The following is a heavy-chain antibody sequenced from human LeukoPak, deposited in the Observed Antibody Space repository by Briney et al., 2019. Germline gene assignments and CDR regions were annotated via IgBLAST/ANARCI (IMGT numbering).Heavy chain of an antibody. CDR3: ARRRRMRNWFDP. Sequence: ASVKVSCKASGYTFTSYDINWVRQATGQGLEWMGWMNPNSVNTGYAQRFQGRVTMTRNTSISTAYMELSSLRSEDTAVYYCARRRRMRNWFDPWGQGTLVTVSS. CDR1: GYTFTSYD. V-gene: IGHV1-8*01. CDR2: MNPNSVNT. D-gene: IGHD1-1*01. J-gene: IGHJ5*02.